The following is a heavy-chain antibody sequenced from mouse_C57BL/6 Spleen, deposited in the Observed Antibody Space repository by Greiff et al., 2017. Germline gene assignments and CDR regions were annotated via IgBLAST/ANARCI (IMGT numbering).Heavy chain of an antibody. CDR1: GYSITSGYY. V-gene: IGHV3-6*01. J-gene: IGHJ1*03. CDR2: ISYDGSN. D-gene: IGHD1-1*01. Sequence: EVQLVESGPGLVKPSQSLSLTCSVTGYSITSGYYWNWIRQFPGNKLEWMGYISYDGSNNYNPSLKNRISITRDTSKNQFFLKLNSVTTEDTATYYCARDSYYYGSSYWYFDVWGTGTTVTVSS. CDR3: ARDSYYYGSSYWYFDV.